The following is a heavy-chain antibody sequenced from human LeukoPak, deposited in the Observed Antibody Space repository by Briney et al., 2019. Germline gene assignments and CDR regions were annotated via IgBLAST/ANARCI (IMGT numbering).Heavy chain of an antibody. CDR1: GFTFSSYG. V-gene: IGHV3-30*18. CDR3: AKVAWFGGLLSYFDY. D-gene: IGHD3-10*01. CDR2: ISYDGSNK. Sequence: PGGSLRLSCAASGFTFSSYGMHWVRRAPGKGLEWVAVISYDGSNKYYADSVKGRFTISRDNSKNTLYLQMNSLRAEDTAVYYCAKVAWFGGLLSYFDYWGQGTLVTVSS. J-gene: IGHJ4*02.